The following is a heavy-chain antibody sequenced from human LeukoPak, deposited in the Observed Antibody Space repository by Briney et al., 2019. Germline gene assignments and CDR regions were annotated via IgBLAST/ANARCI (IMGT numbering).Heavy chain of an antibody. J-gene: IGHJ6*02. Sequence: SETLSLTCAVYGGSFSGYYWSWIRQPPGKGLEWIGEINHSGSTYYNPSLKSRVTISVDTSKNQFSLKLSSVTAADTAVYYCARAIAAAGMGYYYYGMDVWGQGTTVTVSS. CDR1: GGSFSGYY. V-gene: IGHV4-34*01. D-gene: IGHD6-13*01. CDR3: ARAIAAAGMGYYYYGMDV. CDR2: INHSGST.